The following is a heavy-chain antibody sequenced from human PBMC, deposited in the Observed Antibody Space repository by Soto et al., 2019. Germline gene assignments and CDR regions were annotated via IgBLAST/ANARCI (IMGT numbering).Heavy chain of an antibody. CDR2: ISGSGGTT. CDR1: GFTFSSYA. J-gene: IGHJ4*02. CDR3: AKDGQAVPDYCAY. V-gene: IGHV3-23*01. Sequence: HPGGSLRLSCAASGFTFSSYAMSWVRQAPGKGLEWVSAISGSGGTTYYADSVKGRFTISRDNSKNTLYVQMNSLRADDTAVYYCAKDGQAVPDYCAYWGQGTLVTVSS. D-gene: IGHD6-19*01.